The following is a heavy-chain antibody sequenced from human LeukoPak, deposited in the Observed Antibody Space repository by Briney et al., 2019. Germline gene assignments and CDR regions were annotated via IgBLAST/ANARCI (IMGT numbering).Heavy chain of an antibody. Sequence: SVKVSCKASGGTFSSYAIIWVRQAPGQGLELMGRIIPIFGTANYAQKFQGRVTITTDESTSTAYMELSSLRSEDTAVSSCATDDPLGSGYYFNYWGKGILV. V-gene: IGHV1-69*05. CDR1: GGTFSSYA. CDR2: IIPIFGTA. J-gene: IGHJ4*02. CDR3: ATDDPLGSGYYFNY. D-gene: IGHD3-22*01.